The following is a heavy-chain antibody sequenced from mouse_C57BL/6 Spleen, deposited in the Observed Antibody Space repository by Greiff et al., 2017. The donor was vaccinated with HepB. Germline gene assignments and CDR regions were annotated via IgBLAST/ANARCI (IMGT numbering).Heavy chain of an antibody. Sequence: EVQGVESGGDLVKPGGSLKLSCAASGFTFSSYGMSWVRQTPDKRLEWVATISSGGSYTYYPDSVKGRFTISRDNAKNTLYLQMSSLKSEDTAMYYCARLTTVVAGDYWGQGTTLTVSS. CDR3: ARLTTVVAGDY. CDR1: GFTFSSYG. D-gene: IGHD1-1*01. CDR2: ISSGGSYT. J-gene: IGHJ2*01. V-gene: IGHV5-6*01.